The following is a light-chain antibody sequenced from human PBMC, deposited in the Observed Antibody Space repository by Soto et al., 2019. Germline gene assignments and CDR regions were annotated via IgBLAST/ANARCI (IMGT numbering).Light chain of an antibody. V-gene: IGLV1-51*01. CDR3: GSYAGKNNYV. CDR2: DDN. Sequence: QSVLTQPPSVSAAPGQKVTISCSGSSSNIGGNSVSWYQQLPGTAPKLLIYDDNKRPSGIPDRFSGSKSGTSATLGITGFQTGDEADYYCGSYAGKNNYVFGSGTKVTVL. J-gene: IGLJ1*01. CDR1: SSNIGGNS.